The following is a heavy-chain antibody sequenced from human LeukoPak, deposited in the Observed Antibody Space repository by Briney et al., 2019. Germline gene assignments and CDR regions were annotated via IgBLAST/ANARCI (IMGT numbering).Heavy chain of an antibody. J-gene: IGHJ3*02. CDR2: ISWNSGSI. D-gene: IGHD6-19*01. CDR3: AKDSSGWRDAFDI. V-gene: IGHV3-9*01. CDR1: GFTFDDYA. Sequence: PGGSLRLSCAASGFTFDDYAMHWGRQAPGKGLEWVSGISWNSGSIGYADSVKGRFTISRDNAKNSLYLQMNSLRAEDTALYYCAKDSSGWRDAFDIWGQGTMVTVSS.